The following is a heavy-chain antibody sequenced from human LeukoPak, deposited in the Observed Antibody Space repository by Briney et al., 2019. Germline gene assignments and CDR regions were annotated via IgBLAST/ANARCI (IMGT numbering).Heavy chain of an antibody. CDR2: VYYSGST. J-gene: IGHJ6*03. V-gene: IGHV4-59*11. CDR3: ARGGLKAARGEYYYYYMDV. D-gene: IGHD6-6*01. CDR1: GGSIISHY. Sequence: PSETLSLTCSVSGGSIISHYWSWIRQPPGKGLEWIGYVYYSGSTNYNPSLKSRVTISVDASKNQFSLKLSSVTAADTAVYYCARGGLKAARGEYYYYYMDVWGKGTTVTVSS.